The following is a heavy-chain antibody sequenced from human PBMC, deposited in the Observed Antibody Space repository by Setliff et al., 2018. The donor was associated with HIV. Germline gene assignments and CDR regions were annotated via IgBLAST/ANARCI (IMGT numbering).Heavy chain of an antibody. CDR2: IYSSGST. Sequence: SETLSLTCLVSGGSISSYYWSWIRQSAGKGLEWIWRIYSSGSTKYNPSLKSRVTMSVNTSKNQFFLKLSPVTAADTAGYYCARLFRFRSAVPGWSDFDDWGKGTLVTVSS. CDR1: GGSISSYY. J-gene: IGHJ4*02. V-gene: IGHV4-4*07. D-gene: IGHD6-19*01. CDR3: ARLFRFRSAVPGWSDFDD.